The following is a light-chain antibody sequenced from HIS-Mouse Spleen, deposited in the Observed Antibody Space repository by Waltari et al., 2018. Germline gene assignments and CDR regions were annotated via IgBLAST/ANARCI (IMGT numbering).Light chain of an antibody. CDR2: DVS. V-gene: IGLV2-14*03. J-gene: IGLJ2*01. CDR3: SSYTSSSTPL. CDR1: SRDVGGYNY. Sequence: QSALTQPASVSGSPGQSITISCTGTSRDVGGYNYVSWYQQHPGKAPKLMIYDVSNRPSGVSNRFSGSKSGNTASLTISGLQAENEADYYCSSYTSSSTPLFGGGTKLTVL.